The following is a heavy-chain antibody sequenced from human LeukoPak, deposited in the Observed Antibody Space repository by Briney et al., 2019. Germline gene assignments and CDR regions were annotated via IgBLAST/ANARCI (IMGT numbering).Heavy chain of an antibody. Sequence: PAGSLILSCAASGFIFSNYWMRWVRQAPRKGPEWVGDIKTYGSDKYYVGSLKGRFTISRDNAKNSLYLQMNSLRAEDTAVYYCARDSLIQYGSGSYWGFDYWGQGILVSVCS. CDR2: IKTYGSDK. CDR1: GFIFSNYW. CDR3: ARDSLIQYGSGSYWGFDY. V-gene: IGHV3-7*03. J-gene: IGHJ4*02. D-gene: IGHD3-10*01.